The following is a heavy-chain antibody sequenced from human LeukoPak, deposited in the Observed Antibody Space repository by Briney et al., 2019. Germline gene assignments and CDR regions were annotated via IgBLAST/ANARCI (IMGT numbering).Heavy chain of an antibody. Sequence: PSETLSLTCTVSGSMYNYYWSWVRQAPGKGLEWVSVIYSGGSTYYADSVKGRFTISRDNSKNTLYLQMNSLRAEDTAVYYCARVRGTSIAGEFDYWGQGTLVTVSS. V-gene: IGHV3-66*01. D-gene: IGHD6-6*01. CDR2: IYSGGST. CDR3: ARVRGTSIAGEFDY. CDR1: GSMYNYY. J-gene: IGHJ4*02.